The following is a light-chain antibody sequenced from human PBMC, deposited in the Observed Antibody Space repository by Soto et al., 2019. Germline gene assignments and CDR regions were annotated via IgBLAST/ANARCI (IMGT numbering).Light chain of an antibody. V-gene: IGKV3-11*01. Sequence: EYVLTQSPSTLSLSPGERATLSCRASQSVSNYLAWYQQRPGQAPRLLLYDASNRATGIPSRFSASGSGTDFTLTMSSLEPEDLAVYDGQQRRGSPLTFGGGTKVEIK. CDR2: DAS. CDR1: QSVSNY. CDR3: QQRRGSPLT. J-gene: IGKJ4*01.